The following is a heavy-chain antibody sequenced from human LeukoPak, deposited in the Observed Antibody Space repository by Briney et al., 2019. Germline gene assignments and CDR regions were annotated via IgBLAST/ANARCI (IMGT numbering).Heavy chain of an antibody. V-gene: IGHV3-43D*03. D-gene: IGHD6-19*01. CDR1: GFTFDDYA. CDR3: AKGGIAVAVHFDY. Sequence: GGSLRLTCAASGFTFDDYAMHWVRHAPGKGLEWVSLISWDGGSTYYADSVKGRFTISRDNSKNSLYLQMNSLRAEDTALYYCAKGGIAVAVHFDYWGQGTLVTVSS. J-gene: IGHJ4*02. CDR2: ISWDGGST.